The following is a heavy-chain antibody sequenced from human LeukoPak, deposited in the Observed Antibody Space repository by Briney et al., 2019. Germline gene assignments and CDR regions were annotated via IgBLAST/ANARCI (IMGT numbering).Heavy chain of an antibody. J-gene: IGHJ4*02. CDR2: IYYSGST. CDR3: AREGWGYNDGRGPFDY. CDR1: GGSISSRSHH. D-gene: IGHD3-22*01. V-gene: IGHV4-39*02. Sequence: KPSETLSLTCTVSGGSISSRSHHRGWIRQPPGKGLEWIGNIYYSGSTFYNPSLKSRVTISVDTSQEQFSLKLSSVTAADTAVYYCAREGWGYNDGRGPFDYWGQGTLVTVSS.